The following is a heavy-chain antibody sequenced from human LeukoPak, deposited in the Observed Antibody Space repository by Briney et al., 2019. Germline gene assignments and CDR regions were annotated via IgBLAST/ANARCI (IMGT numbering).Heavy chain of an antibody. CDR1: GYTFTCYG. D-gene: IGHD3-22*01. CDR3: ARCLLGENPAEDTFDS. J-gene: IGHJ3*02. V-gene: IGHV1-18*01. CDR2: ISTYNGNT. Sequence: ASVKVSCKASGYTFTCYGISWVRQATGQGLEWMGWISTYNGNTNYAQNLQDRVTITTDTSTSTAYMELRSRRSDDTAMYYCARCLLGENPAEDTFDSWGQGTMVTVSS.